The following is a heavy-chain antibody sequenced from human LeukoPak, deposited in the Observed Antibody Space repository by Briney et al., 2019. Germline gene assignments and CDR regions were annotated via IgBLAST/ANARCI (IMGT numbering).Heavy chain of an antibody. D-gene: IGHD3-3*01. J-gene: IGHJ6*03. Sequence: GGSLRLSCAASGFTFSSYSMNWVRQAPGKGLEWVSYISSSSSTIYYADSVRGRFTISRDNAKNSLYLQMNSLRTEDTAVYYCASNYDFWRDMDVWGKGTTVTVSS. CDR1: GFTFSSYS. CDR2: ISSSSSTI. V-gene: IGHV3-48*01. CDR3: ASNYDFWRDMDV.